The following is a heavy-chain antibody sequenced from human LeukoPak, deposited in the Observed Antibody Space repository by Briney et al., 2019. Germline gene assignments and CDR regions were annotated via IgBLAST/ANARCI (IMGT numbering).Heavy chain of an antibody. J-gene: IGHJ6*02. CDR1: GFTFSSYG. Sequence: GRSLRLSCAASGFTFSSYGMHWVRQAPGKGLEWVPVIWYDGSNKYYADSVKGRFTISRDNSKNTLYLQMNSLRAEDTAVYYCAREAKDYYYGMDVWGQGTTVTVSS. CDR3: AREAKDYYYGMDV. CDR2: IWYDGSNK. V-gene: IGHV3-33*01.